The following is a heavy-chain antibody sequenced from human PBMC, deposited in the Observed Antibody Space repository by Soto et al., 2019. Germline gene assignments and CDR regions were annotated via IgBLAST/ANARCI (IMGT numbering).Heavy chain of an antibody. J-gene: IGHJ4*02. CDR2: ISYDGSNK. V-gene: IGHV3-30*18. D-gene: IGHD6-19*01. CDR3: AKDVGYSSGWFYYFDY. Sequence: GGSLRLSCAASGFTFSSYGMHWVRQAPGKGLEWVAVISYDGSNKYYADSVKGRFTISRDNSKNTLYLQMNSLRAEDTAVYYCAKDVGYSSGWFYYFDYWGQGTLVTVSS. CDR1: GFTFSSYG.